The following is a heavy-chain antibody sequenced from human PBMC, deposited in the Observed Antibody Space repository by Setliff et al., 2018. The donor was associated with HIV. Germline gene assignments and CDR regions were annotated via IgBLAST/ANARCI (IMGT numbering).Heavy chain of an antibody. J-gene: IGHJ4*02. CDR1: GYSFTTYS. CDR3: ARNSPFPPSSGAHFDF. Sequence: GASVKVSCKASGYSFTTYSINWLRQAPGQGPEWMGWIHTSTGNTTYVRDFTGRFVFSLDTSVNTAFLQISDLKTEDTAVYYCARNSPFPPSSGAHFDFWGPGTLVTVSS. V-gene: IGHV7-4-1*02. CDR2: IHTSTGNT. D-gene: IGHD3-22*01.